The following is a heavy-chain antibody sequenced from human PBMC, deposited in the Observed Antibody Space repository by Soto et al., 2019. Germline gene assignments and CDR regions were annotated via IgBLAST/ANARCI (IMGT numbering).Heavy chain of an antibody. Sequence: QVQLTQSGPEVKKPGASVKVSCKVSGHTLTELPMHWVRLAPGKGLEWMGGFDPEDGETIYAQKFQGRVTMTEDPSTDTAYMELSGLTSEDTAVFYCATGVTVIGTFDFWGQGTLLSVSS. D-gene: IGHD2-21*01. J-gene: IGHJ4*02. CDR3: ATGVTVIGTFDF. CDR1: GHTLTELP. V-gene: IGHV1-24*01. CDR2: FDPEDGET.